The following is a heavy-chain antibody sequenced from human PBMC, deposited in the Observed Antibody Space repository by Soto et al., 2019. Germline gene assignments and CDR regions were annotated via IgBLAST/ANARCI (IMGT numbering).Heavy chain of an antibody. CDR3: ARGSESSIAARPDDYYYYYGTDV. J-gene: IGHJ6*02. V-gene: IGHV1-69*13. CDR1: GGTFSSYA. Sequence: SVKVSCKASGGTFSSYAISWVRQAPGQGLEWMGGIIPIFGTANYAQKFQGRVTITADESTSTAYMELSSLRSEDTAVYYCARGSESSIAARPDDYYYYYGTDVWGQGTTVTVSS. CDR2: IIPIFGTA. D-gene: IGHD6-6*01.